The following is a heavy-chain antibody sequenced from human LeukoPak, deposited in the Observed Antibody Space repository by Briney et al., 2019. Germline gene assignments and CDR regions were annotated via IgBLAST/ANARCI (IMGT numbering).Heavy chain of an antibody. J-gene: IGHJ5*02. D-gene: IGHD3-22*01. Sequence: SQTLSLTCTVSGGSISSGDYYWSWIRQPSGKGLEWIAYMYYSGSTYYNPSLKSRVTMSADTSKNQLSLKLSSVTAADTAVYYCARPYYYDSRIDPWGQGILVTVSS. V-gene: IGHV4-30-4*01. CDR1: GGSISSGDYY. CDR3: ARPYYYDSRIDP. CDR2: MYYSGST.